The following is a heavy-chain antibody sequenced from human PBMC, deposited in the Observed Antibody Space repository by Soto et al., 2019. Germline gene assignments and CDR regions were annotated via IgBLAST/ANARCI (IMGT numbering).Heavy chain of an antibody. CDR1: GGTFSSYA. D-gene: IGHD3-22*01. Sequence: QVQLVQSGAEVKKPGSSVKVSCKASGGTFSSYAISWVRQAPGQGLEWMGGIIPIFGTANYAQKFQGRVTMTADESTSTAYMELRSLRSEDTAVYYCARADSSGYPEYFQHWGQGTLVTVSS. CDR2: IIPIFGTA. J-gene: IGHJ1*01. CDR3: ARADSSGYPEYFQH. V-gene: IGHV1-69*12.